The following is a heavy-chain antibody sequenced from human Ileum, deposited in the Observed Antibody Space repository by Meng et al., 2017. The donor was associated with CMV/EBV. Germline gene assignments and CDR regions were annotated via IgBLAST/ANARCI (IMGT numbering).Heavy chain of an antibody. CDR1: GFTFTRHW. J-gene: IGHJ4*02. V-gene: IGHV3-7*01. CDR2: IKEDGSTK. CDR3: ARGPEIGDY. D-gene: IGHD5-24*01. Sequence: GESLKISCVATGFTFTRHWMIWVRQPPGKGLEWVANIKEDGSTKLYVDSVKGRFTIHRDNSKNSLFLKMNSPRVEDKDVYYCARGPEIGDYWGQGTLVTVSS.